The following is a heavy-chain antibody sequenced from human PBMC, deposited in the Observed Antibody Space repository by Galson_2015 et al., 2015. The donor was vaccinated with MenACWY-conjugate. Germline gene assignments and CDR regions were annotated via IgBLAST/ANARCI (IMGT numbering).Heavy chain of an antibody. D-gene: IGHD5-18*01. J-gene: IGHJ4*02. CDR1: GASVPSGSYY. V-gene: IGHV4-61*01. Sequence: TLSLTCSVSGASVPSGSYYWSWIRQPPGKGLEWIGYIYYSGSTNYNPSLKSRVTISVDTSKNQFSLKMSSVTPADTAVYYCARDNGYSYGRPFDYWGQGTLVTVSS. CDR3: ARDNGYSYGRPFDY. CDR2: IYYSGST.